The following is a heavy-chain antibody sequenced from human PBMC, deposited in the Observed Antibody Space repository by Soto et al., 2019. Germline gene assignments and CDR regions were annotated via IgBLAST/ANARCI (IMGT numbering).Heavy chain of an antibody. CDR1: GGSISSSNW. CDR2: IYHSGIT. D-gene: IGHD6-13*01. J-gene: IGHJ3*02. Sequence: QVQLQESGPGLVKPSGTLSLTCAVSGGSISSSNWWSWVRQPPGKGLEWIGEIYHSGITNYKPSLKSRVTISVDKSKNQFSLKVNSVTAADTAVYYCARVLRGQQLDPYVAFDIWGQGTMVTVSS. CDR3: ARVLRGQQLDPYVAFDI. V-gene: IGHV4-4*02.